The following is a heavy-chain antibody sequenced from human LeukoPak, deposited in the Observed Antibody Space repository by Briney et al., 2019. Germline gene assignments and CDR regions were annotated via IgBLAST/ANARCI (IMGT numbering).Heavy chain of an antibody. CDR1: GFTFSSYG. CDR2: ISYDGSNK. CDR3: AKIYYYDSSGYEH. V-gene: IGHV3-30*18. D-gene: IGHD3-22*01. J-gene: IGHJ4*02. Sequence: GGSLRLSCAASGFTFSSYGMHWVRQAPGKGLEWVAVISYDGSNKYYADSVKGRFTISRDNSKNTLYLQMNSLRAEDTAVYYCAKIYYYDSSGYEHWGQGTLVTVSS.